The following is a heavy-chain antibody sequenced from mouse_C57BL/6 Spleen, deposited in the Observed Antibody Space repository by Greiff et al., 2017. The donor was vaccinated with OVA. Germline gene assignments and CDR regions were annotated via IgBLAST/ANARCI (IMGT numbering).Heavy chain of an antibody. J-gene: IGHJ4*01. V-gene: IGHV1-26*01. Sequence: EVQLQQSGPELVKPGASVKISCKASGYTFTDYYMNWVKQSHGKSLEWIGDINPNNGGTSYNQKFKGKATLTVDKSSSTAYMELRSLTSEDSAVYYCARGGQGLWGQGTSVTVSS. CDR2: INPNNGGT. CDR1: GYTFTDYY. CDR3: ARGGQGL. D-gene: IGHD3-3*01.